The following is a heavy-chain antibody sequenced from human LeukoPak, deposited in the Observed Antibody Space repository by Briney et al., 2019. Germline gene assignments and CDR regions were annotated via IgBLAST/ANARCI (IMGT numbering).Heavy chain of an antibody. CDR1: GGSFSGYY. V-gene: IGHV4-34*01. CDR3: ARDAHGAYCGGDCSAGPFDI. CDR2: INHSGST. J-gene: IGHJ3*02. D-gene: IGHD2-21*02. Sequence: PSETLSLTCAVYGGSFSGYYWSWIRQPPGKGLEWIGEINHSGSTNYNPSLKSRVTISVDRSKNQFSLKLSSVTAADTAVYYCARDAHGAYCGGDCSAGPFDIWGQGTMVTVSS.